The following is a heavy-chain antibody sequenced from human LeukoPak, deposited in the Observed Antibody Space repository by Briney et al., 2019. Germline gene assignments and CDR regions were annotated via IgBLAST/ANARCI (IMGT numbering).Heavy chain of an antibody. D-gene: IGHD3-3*01. J-gene: IGHJ6*03. V-gene: IGHV4-61*01. Sequence: PSETLSLTCTVSVDPVSSGSHYWSWIRQPPGKGLECIGYISSSGSTNYIHYLKSRVAISVDTSECQLSLNLNSLTAADTAVYYCARSYYDFWSGSYYYYMDVWGKGTTVSVSS. CDR3: ARSYYDFWSGSYYYYMDV. CDR1: VDPVSSGSHY. CDR2: ISSSGST.